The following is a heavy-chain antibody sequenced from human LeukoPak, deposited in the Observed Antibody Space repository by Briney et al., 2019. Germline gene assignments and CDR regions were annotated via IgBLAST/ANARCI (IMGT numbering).Heavy chain of an antibody. D-gene: IGHD3-3*01. J-gene: IGHJ4*02. CDR3: AKGDRNYDFWSGYYGH. V-gene: IGHV3-30*18. Sequence: VGSLRLSCAASGFTFSSYGMHWVRQAPGKGLELVAVISYDGSNKYYADSVKGRFTISRDNSKNTLYLQMNSLRAEDTAVYYCAKGDRNYDFWSGYYGHWGQGTLVTVSS. CDR2: ISYDGSNK. CDR1: GFTFSSYG.